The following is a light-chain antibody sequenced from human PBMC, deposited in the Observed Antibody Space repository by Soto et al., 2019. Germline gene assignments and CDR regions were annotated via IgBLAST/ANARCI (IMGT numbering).Light chain of an antibody. CDR3: SSHTDSSTFWV. CDR2: EVS. V-gene: IGLV2-14*01. J-gene: IGLJ3*02. CDR1: SSDVGDYNY. Sequence: QSALTQPASVSGSPGQSITISCTGTSSDVGDYNYVSWYQQHPGKAPKLMIYEVSYRPSGVSNRFSGSKSGNTASLTISGLQAEDEGDYYCSSHTDSSTFWVFGGGTKLTVL.